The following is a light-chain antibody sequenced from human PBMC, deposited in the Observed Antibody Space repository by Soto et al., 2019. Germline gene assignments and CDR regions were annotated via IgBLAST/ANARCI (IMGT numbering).Light chain of an antibody. CDR3: SSYTSSSTRV. CDR1: SSDVGGYNY. J-gene: IGLJ1*01. CDR2: EVS. V-gene: IGLV2-14*01. Sequence: QSALTQPASVSGSPGQSITISCTGTSSDVGGYNYVSWYQQHPGKAPKLMIYEVSNRPSGVSNRFPGSKSGNTASLTSSGLQDEDEADYYCSSYTSSSTRVFGTGTKVTVL.